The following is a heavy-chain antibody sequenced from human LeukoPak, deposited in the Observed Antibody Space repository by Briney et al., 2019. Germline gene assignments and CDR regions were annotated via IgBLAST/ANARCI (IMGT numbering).Heavy chain of an antibody. J-gene: IGHJ3*02. CDR2: IYYSGST. Sequence: SDTLSLTRTVSGGSISSYYWSWIPQPPGKGLEWIGYIYYSGSTNYNPPLTSRVTISVDTSKNQFSLKLSSVTAADTAVYYCASYYDSSGYYAFDIWGQGTMVTVSS. V-gene: IGHV4-59*07. CDR3: ASYYDSSGYYAFDI. CDR1: GGSISSYY. D-gene: IGHD3-22*01.